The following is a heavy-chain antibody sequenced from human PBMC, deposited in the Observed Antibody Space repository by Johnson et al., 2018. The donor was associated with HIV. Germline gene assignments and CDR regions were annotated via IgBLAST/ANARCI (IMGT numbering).Heavy chain of an antibody. V-gene: IGHV3-30*04. Sequence: QLVESGGGVVQPGRSLRLSCAASGFTFSSYAMHWVRQAPGKGLEWVAVISYDGSNKYYADSVKGRFTISRDNSKRTLYLQMKSLRAEDTAVYYCARDRGYSYGEGAFDIWGQGTMVTVSS. D-gene: IGHD5-18*01. J-gene: IGHJ3*02. CDR1: GFTFSSYA. CDR2: ISYDGSNK. CDR3: ARDRGYSYGEGAFDI.